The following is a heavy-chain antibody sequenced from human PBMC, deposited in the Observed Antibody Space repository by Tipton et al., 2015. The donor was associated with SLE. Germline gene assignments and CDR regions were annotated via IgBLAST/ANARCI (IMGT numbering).Heavy chain of an antibody. CDR2: IYYSGTAH. V-gene: IGHV4-39*01. CDR3: ARHVGVAYYYAMDV. D-gene: IGHD2-15*01. Sequence: TLSLTCTVSGDSITRSSFYWGWIRQPPGKGLEWIGSIYYSGTAHYENPSLKSRVTISIDTSNNQFSLRLTSVTAADTAVYYCARHVGVAYYYAMDVWGQGTTVVISS. J-gene: IGHJ6*02. CDR1: GDSITRSSFY.